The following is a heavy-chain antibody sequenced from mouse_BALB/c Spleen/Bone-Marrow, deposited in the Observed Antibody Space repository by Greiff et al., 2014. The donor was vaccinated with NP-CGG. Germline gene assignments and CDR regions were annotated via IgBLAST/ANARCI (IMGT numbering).Heavy chain of an antibody. J-gene: IGHJ4*01. D-gene: IGHD3-3*01. Sequence: EVHLVESGGGLVQPGGSLKLSCATSGFTSSDYYMYWVRQTPEKRLEWVAYISNGGGSTYYPDTVKGRFTISRDNAKDTLYLQMSRLKSEDTAMYYCARQGGTEYYAMDYWGQGTSVTVSS. CDR3: ARQGGTEYYAMDY. CDR1: GFTSSDYY. CDR2: ISNGGGST. V-gene: IGHV5-12*02.